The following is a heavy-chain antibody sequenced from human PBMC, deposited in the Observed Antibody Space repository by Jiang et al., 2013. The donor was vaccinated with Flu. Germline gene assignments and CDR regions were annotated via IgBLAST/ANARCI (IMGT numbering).Heavy chain of an antibody. CDR1: GFSLSTSGMC. D-gene: IGHD5-18*01. CDR2: IDWDDDK. Sequence: KPTQTLTLTCTFSGFSLSTSGMCVSWIRQPPGKALEWLALIDWDDDKYYSTSLKTRLTISKDTSKNQVVLTMTNMDPVDTATYYCARTGLDTAMVTTSYYFDYWGQGTLVTVSS. V-gene: IGHV2-70*01. J-gene: IGHJ4*02. CDR3: ARTGLDTAMVTTSYYFDY.